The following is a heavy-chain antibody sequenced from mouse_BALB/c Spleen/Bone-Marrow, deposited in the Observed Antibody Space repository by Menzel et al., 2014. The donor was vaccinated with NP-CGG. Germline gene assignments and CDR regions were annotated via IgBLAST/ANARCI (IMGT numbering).Heavy chain of an antibody. CDR3: SRDNDDNYDSLDY. CDR2: ISGGGRYS. Sequence: LQQSGGGLVKPGGSLKLSCAASGFTFRNYAMSWVRQSLEKRLEWVAEISGGGRYSYYPDTVTGRFTVSRDNAKSTLNLEMKRLSPDATAMYYCSRDNDDNYDSLDYWGQGTSVSVSS. V-gene: IGHV5-9-4*01. CDR1: GFTFRNYA. J-gene: IGHJ4*01. D-gene: IGHD2-1*01.